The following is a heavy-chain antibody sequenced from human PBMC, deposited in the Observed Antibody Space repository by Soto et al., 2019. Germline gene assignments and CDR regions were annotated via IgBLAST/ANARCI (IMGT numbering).Heavy chain of an antibody. V-gene: IGHV3-23*01. CDR3: AKDLYMQPPSGWFDP. D-gene: IGHD1-26*01. J-gene: IGHJ5*02. Sequence: PGGSLRLSCAASGFPFSDHAMHWVRQTPGKGLEWVSAITGRGDSTYYADSVKGRFTISRDNSKSTLYLQMMSLRAEDTAVYYCAKDLYMQPPSGWFDPWGQGTVVTVSS. CDR2: ITGRGDST. CDR1: GFPFSDHA.